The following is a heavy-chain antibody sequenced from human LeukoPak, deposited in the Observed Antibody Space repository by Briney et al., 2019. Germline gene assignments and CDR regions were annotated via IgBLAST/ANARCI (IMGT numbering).Heavy chain of an antibody. J-gene: IGHJ4*02. D-gene: IGHD2-15*01. CDR3: ARDYCSGGSCYFDY. Sequence: LQGRVTMTTDTSTTTAYMELRSLRSDDTAVYYCARDYCSGGSCYFDYWGQGTLVTVSS. V-gene: IGHV1-18*01.